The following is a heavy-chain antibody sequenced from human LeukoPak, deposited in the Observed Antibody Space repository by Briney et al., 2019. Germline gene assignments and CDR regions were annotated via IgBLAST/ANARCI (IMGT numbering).Heavy chain of an antibody. D-gene: IGHD6-13*01. Sequence: KPSETLSLTCTVSGGSISSYYWSWIRQPAGKGLEWIGRIYTSGSTNYNPSLKSRVTMSVDTSKNQFSLKLSSVTAADTAVYYCARDGQIAAAGIGICAFDIWGQGTMVTVSS. V-gene: IGHV4-4*07. CDR1: GGSISSYY. CDR3: ARDGQIAAAGIGICAFDI. CDR2: IYTSGST. J-gene: IGHJ3*02.